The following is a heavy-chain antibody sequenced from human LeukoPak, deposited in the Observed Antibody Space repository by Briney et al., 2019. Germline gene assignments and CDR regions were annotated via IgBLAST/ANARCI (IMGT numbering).Heavy chain of an antibody. J-gene: IGHJ2*01. CDR1: GGSFSSYY. CDR3: ARVGFLLDFDL. CDR2: INHSGST. V-gene: IGHV4-34*01. Sequence: SETLSLTCAVYGGSFSSYYWSWIRQPPGKGLEWIGEINHSGSTNYNPSLKSRVPISVDTSKSQFSLKLSFVTAADTAVYYCARVGFLLDFDLWGRGSLVTVSS. D-gene: IGHD2-8*02.